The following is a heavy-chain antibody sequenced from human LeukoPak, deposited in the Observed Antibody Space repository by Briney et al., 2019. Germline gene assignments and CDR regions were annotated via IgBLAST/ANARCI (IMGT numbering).Heavy chain of an antibody. V-gene: IGHV4-59*08. D-gene: IGHD2-15*01. CDR3: ARRGSYCSGAGFYSHGMDV. CDR2: IYLTWST. Sequence: SETLSLTFPVSVGSTRTYYWSWIRQPPGTGLEWIGYIYLTWSTNYNPSLKSRVTISLDTSKNQFSLKLSSVTAADTAAYYCARRGSYCSGAGFYSHGMDVWGQGTTVTVSS. J-gene: IGHJ6*02. CDR1: VGSTRTYY.